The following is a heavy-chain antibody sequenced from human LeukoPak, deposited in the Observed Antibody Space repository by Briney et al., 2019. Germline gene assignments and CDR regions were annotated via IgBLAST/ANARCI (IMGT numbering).Heavy chain of an antibody. Sequence: PSETLSLTCTVSGGSISSYYWSWIRQPPGQGLEWIGSIHYSGSTTYNPSLKSRVTISVDTSKNQFSLKLSSVTAADTAVYYCARRLGGTSTGFDYWGQGTLVTVSS. J-gene: IGHJ4*02. CDR3: ARRLGGTSTGFDY. CDR1: GGSISSYY. CDR2: IHYSGST. V-gene: IGHV4-59*08. D-gene: IGHD2-2*01.